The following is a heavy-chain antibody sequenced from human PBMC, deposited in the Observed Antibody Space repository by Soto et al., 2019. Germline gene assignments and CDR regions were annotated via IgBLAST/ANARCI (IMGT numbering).Heavy chain of an antibody. D-gene: IGHD2-15*01. CDR2: IAPIINIP. Sequence: GASVKVSCKASGYTFTKFQIHWVRQAPGQGLEWMGRIAPIINIPDYSQKFQGRVTITADKSTTTAYMELSSLRSEDTAVYYCARAMCFGGSCYLEVWGQGTLVTVSS. J-gene: IGHJ4*02. CDR3: ARAMCFGGSCYLEV. V-gene: IGHV1-69*04. CDR1: GYTFTKFQ.